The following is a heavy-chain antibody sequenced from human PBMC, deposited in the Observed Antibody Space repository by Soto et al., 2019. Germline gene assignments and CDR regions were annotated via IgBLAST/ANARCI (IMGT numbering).Heavy chain of an antibody. Sequence: SETLSLTCIVSGVSISTYHWGWIRQPAGKGLEWIGRMHTSGRTNYNPSLKSRVSMSVDTSKNHFSLKVSSVTAADTAVYYCARGLQSFDHWAQGTLVTVS. J-gene: IGHJ5*02. D-gene: IGHD4-4*01. CDR1: GVSISTYH. CDR2: MHTSGRT. V-gene: IGHV4-4*07. CDR3: ARGLQSFDH.